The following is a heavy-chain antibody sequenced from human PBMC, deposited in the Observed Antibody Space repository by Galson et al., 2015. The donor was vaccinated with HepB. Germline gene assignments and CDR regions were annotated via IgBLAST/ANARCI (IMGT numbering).Heavy chain of an antibody. CDR3: ARDTSSYYDFWSGWGGGYFDY. V-gene: IGHV3-7*03. Sequence: SLRLSCAASGFTFSSYWMSWVRQAPGKGLEWVANIKQDGSEKYYVDSVKGRFTISRDNAKNSLYLQMNSLRAEDTAVYYCARDTSSYYDFWSGWGGGYFDYWGQGTLVTVSS. CDR1: GFTFSSYW. J-gene: IGHJ4*02. D-gene: IGHD3-3*01. CDR2: IKQDGSEK.